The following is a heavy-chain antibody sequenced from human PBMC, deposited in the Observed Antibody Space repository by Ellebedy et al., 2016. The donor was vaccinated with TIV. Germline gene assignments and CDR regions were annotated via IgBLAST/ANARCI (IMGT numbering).Heavy chain of an antibody. CDR2: LSGGGEWT. CDR1: GFNFNTYP. J-gene: IGHJ6*02. CDR3: AKEVTGPSSGYYGPSGDFFYGLDV. D-gene: IGHD3-22*01. Sequence: GGSLRLSXLASGFNFNTYPMSWVRQAPGRGLEWISTLSGGGEWTYYADSLRGRFTISGDSSKRTLFLQMNSLTADDTAIYYCAKEVTGPSSGYYGPSGDFFYGLDVWGQGTTVTVSS. V-gene: IGHV3-23*01.